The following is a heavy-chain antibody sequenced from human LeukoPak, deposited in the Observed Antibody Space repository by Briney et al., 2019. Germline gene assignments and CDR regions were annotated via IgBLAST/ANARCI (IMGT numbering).Heavy chain of an antibody. J-gene: IGHJ4*02. Sequence: SQTLSLTCAVSGGSISSGGYSWSWIRQPPGKGLEWIGYIYYSGSTNYNPSLKSRVTISVDTSKNQFSLKLSSVTAADTAVYYCARGVGATNYFDYWGQGTLVTVSS. V-gene: IGHV4-30-4*07. CDR3: ARGVGATNYFDY. D-gene: IGHD1-26*01. CDR2: IYYSGST. CDR1: GGSISSGGYS.